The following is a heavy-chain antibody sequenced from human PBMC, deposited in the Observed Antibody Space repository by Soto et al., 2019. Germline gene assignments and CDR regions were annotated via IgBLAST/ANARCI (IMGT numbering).Heavy chain of an antibody. V-gene: IGHV5-51*01. CDR2: IYPGDSDT. D-gene: IGHD3-10*01. J-gene: IGHJ3*01. CDR1: GYSFAGYW. Sequence: PGESLKISCKGSGYSFAGYWFRWVLQMPGKGLDWMGVIYPGDSDTRYSPSFHGQVTISADKSISTAYLQWSSLKASDTAMYFCARLPGVRGVFDGFNVWGQGTMVTVSS. CDR3: ARLPGVRGVFDGFNV.